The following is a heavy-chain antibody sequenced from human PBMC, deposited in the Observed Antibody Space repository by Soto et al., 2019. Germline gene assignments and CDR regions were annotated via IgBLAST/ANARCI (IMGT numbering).Heavy chain of an antibody. V-gene: IGHV3-21*01. CDR3: AGGQDNLAVNFDY. CDR2: ISSSSSYI. CDR1: GFTFSSYS. J-gene: IGHJ4*02. Sequence: RLSCAASGFTFSSYSMNWVRQAPGKGLEWVSSISSSSSYIYYADSVKGRFTISRDNAKDSLYLQMNSLRAEDTAVYYCAGGQDNLAVNFDYWGQGTPVTVSS. D-gene: IGHD1-1*01.